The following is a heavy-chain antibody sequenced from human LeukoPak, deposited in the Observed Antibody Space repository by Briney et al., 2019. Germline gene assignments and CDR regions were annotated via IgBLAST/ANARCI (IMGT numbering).Heavy chain of an antibody. CDR3: ARVGARARLLRTLYY. Sequence: ASVKVSCKASGYTFTSYDINWVRQATRQGLEWMGWMNPNSGNTGYAQKFQGRVTMTRNTSISTAYMELSSLRSEDTAVYYCARVGARARLLRTLYYWGQGTLVTVSS. J-gene: IGHJ4*02. CDR2: MNPNSGNT. V-gene: IGHV1-8*01. D-gene: IGHD3-3*01. CDR1: GYTFTSYD.